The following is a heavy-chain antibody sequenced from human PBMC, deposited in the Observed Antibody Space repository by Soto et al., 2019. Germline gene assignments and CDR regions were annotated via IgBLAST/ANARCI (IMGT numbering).Heavy chain of an antibody. J-gene: IGHJ1*01. Sequence: GGSLRLSCEASGFTLRSYAMTWIRQAPGKGLEWVSLISANDVGTYYAESVKTRFTISTDQSRNTVYLQMDSLRADDTAVYYCARFAVGTGGKKYFQHWGQGTLVTVSS. CDR1: GFTLRSYA. D-gene: IGHD6-19*01. CDR3: ARFAVGTGGKKYFQH. CDR2: ISANDVGT. V-gene: IGHV3-23*01.